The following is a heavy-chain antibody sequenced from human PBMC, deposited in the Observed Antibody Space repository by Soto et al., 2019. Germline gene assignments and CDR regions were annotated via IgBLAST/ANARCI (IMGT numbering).Heavy chain of an antibody. D-gene: IGHD6-13*01. CDR3: ARAPNVSSWPYYFDC. CDR1: GFTFTNFG. J-gene: IGHJ4*02. CDR2: LLYNGYTQ. Sequence: QVQLVESGGGVVQPGRSLRLSCAASGFTFTNFGLHWVRQAPDKGLEWVAVLLYNGYTQYYADSVKGRFTISGDNSKNTLYLQMDSLQPEGTAVYYCARAPNVSSWPYYFDCWGLGTLVAVSS. V-gene: IGHV3-30*04.